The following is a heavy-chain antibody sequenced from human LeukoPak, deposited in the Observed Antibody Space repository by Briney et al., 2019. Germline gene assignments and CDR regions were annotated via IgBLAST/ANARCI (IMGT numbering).Heavy chain of an antibody. J-gene: IGHJ1*01. CDR1: GFTLNNAW. Sequence: GGSLRLSCAASGFTLNNAWMSWVRQAPGKGLEWLGRIKRETDGGTIDYAAPVKGRFTISRDDSRNTLYLQMDSLKIEDAAVYYCTTDRYYDNSELQFQHWGQGTLVTVSS. V-gene: IGHV3-15*01. CDR2: IKRETDGGTI. D-gene: IGHD3-22*01. CDR3: TTDRYYDNSELQFQH.